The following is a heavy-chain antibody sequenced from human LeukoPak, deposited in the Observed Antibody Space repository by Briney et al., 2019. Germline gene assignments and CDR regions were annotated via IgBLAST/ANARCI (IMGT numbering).Heavy chain of an antibody. CDR1: GFTFSSYG. D-gene: IGHD5-24*01. CDR3: ARDQGDGYNDGKLDY. Sequence: PGRSLRLSCAASGFTFSSYGMHWVRQAPGKGLEWVAVISYDGSNKYYADSVKGRFTISRDNSKNTLYLQMNSLRAEDTAVYYCARDQGDGYNDGKLDYWGQGTLVTVSS. J-gene: IGHJ4*02. V-gene: IGHV3-30*03. CDR2: ISYDGSNK.